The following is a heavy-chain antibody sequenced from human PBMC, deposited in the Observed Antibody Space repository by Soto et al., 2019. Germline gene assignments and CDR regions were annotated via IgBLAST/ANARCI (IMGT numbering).Heavy chain of an antibody. CDR2: IYRSGST. J-gene: IGHJ6*03. D-gene: IGHD3-16*01. CDR1: GDSVRNQY. CDR3: ARTHDYGHMDV. V-gene: IGHV4-4*09. Sequence: PSETLSLTCTVSGDSVRNQYWSWIRRPPGRGLEWIGYIYRSGSTKYNPSLKSRLTISVDTSKNQFSLKLSSVTAADTAVYYCARTHDYGHMDVWGKGTTVTVSS.